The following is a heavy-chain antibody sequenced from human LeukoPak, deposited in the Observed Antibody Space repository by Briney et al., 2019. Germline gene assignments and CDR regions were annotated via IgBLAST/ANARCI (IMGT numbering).Heavy chain of an antibody. Sequence: SETLSLTCTVSGGSISSYYWSWIRQPPGKGLEWIGEINHSGSTNYNPSLKSRVTISVDTSKNQFSLKLSSVTAADTAVYYCARYSNGWFDPWGQGTLVTVSS. CDR3: ARYSNGWFDP. J-gene: IGHJ5*02. V-gene: IGHV4-34*01. D-gene: IGHD4-11*01. CDR2: INHSGST. CDR1: GGSISSYY.